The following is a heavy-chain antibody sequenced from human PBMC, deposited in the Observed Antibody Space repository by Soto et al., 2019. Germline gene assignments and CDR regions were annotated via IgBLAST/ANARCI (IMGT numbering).Heavy chain of an antibody. CDR2: ISAYNGNT. CDR1: GYTFTSYG. CDR3: AGDLLLVRGATDYYFDY. V-gene: IGHV1-18*01. J-gene: IGHJ4*02. D-gene: IGHD3-10*01. Sequence: QVQLVQSGAEVKKPGASVKVSCKASGYTFTSYGISWVRQAPGQGREWMGWISAYNGNTNYAQKLQGRVTMTTDTSTITDYMELRSLRSDDTAVYYCAGDLLLVRGATDYYFDYWGQGTLVTVSS.